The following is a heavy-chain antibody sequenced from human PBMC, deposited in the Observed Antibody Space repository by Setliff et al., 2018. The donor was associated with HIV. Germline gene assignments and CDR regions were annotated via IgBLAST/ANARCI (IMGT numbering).Heavy chain of an antibody. Sequence: SETLSLTCVISGGSMGSHYWSWIRQPPGKGLEWIGSIYYSGSTNYNPSLKSRVTISVDTSKNQFSLKLSSVTAADTAVYYCARLSLTRNWFDPWGQGTLVTVSS. CDR2: IYYSGST. CDR1: GGSMGSHY. D-gene: IGHD7-27*01. CDR3: ARLSLTRNWFDP. J-gene: IGHJ5*02. V-gene: IGHV4-59*11.